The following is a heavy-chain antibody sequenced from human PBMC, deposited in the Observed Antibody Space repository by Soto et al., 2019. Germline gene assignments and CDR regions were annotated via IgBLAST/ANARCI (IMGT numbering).Heavy chain of an antibody. CDR2: IWYDGSNK. J-gene: IGHJ4*02. CDR3: ARDRLGMDY. V-gene: IGHV3-33*01. D-gene: IGHD7-27*01. CDR1: GFTFSSYG. Sequence: QVQLVESGGGVVQPGRSLRLSCATSGFTFSSYGMHWVRQAPGKGLEWVAVIWYDGSNKYYADSVKGRFTISRDNSKNTLYLQMNSLRAEDTAVYYCARDRLGMDYWGQGTLVTVSS.